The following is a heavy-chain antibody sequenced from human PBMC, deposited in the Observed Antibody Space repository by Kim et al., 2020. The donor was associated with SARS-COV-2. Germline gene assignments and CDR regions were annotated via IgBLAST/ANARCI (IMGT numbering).Heavy chain of an antibody. CDR2: SSGSGGSK. Sequence: GGSLRLSCAASGFTFSNYAMSWVRQASGKGLEWVSASSGSGGSKYYADSVKGRVTSFRDNSKNTLYMQMNSIRAVDTAVYDGAKASSRWVFFYHWGHGT. D-gene: IGHD6-13*01. J-gene: IGHJ4*01. CDR1: GFTFSNYA. V-gene: IGHV3-23*01. CDR3: AKASSRWVFFYH.